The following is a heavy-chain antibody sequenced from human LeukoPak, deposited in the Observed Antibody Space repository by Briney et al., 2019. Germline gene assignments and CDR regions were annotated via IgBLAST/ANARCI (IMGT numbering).Heavy chain of an antibody. CDR1: GGSISGYS. Sequence: SETLSLTCTVSGGSISGYSWSWIRQPPGKGLEWIGYTNYSGSSNYNPSLKSRVTISVDTSKNQFSLKVSSVTAADTAVYYCARCGRNNRGYYYMEDWGKGTTVTVSS. D-gene: IGHD2/OR15-2a*01. J-gene: IGHJ6*03. CDR2: TNYSGSS. V-gene: IGHV4-59*01. CDR3: ARCGRNNRGYYYMED.